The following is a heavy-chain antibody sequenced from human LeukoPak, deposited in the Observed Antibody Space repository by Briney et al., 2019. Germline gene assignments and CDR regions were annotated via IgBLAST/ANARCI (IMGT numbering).Heavy chain of an antibody. CDR3: ARDLIGYHKFDY. D-gene: IGHD2-2*01. CDR1: GYSISSGYY. Sequence: SETLSLTCTVSGYSISSGYYWGWIRQPPGKRLEWIGSIYHSGSTYYNPSLKSRVTISVDTSKNQFSLKLSSVTAADTAAYYCARDLIGYHKFDYWGQGTLVTVSS. J-gene: IGHJ4*02. V-gene: IGHV4-38-2*02. CDR2: IYHSGST.